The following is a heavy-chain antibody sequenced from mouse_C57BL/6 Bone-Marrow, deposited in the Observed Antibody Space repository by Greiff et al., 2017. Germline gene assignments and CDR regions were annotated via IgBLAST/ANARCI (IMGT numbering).Heavy chain of an antibody. J-gene: IGHJ2*01. CDR1: GYTFTDYY. Sequence: EVQLVESGPELVKPGASVKISCKASGYTFTDYYMNWVKQSHGKSLEWIGDINPNNGGTSYNQKFKGKATLTVDKSSSTAYMELRSLTSEDSAVYYCARGNLDYWGQGTTLTVSS. CDR2: INPNNGGT. V-gene: IGHV1-26*01. D-gene: IGHD2-1*01. CDR3: ARGNLDY.